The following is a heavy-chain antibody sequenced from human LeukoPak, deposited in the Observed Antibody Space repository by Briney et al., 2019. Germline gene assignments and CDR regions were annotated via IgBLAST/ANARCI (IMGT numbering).Heavy chain of an antibody. D-gene: IGHD3-22*01. Sequence: PGGSLRLSCAASGFAFSGSAMHWVRQASGKGLEWVGRIRSKANSYATAYAASVKGRFTISRDDSKNTAYLQMNSLKTEDTAVYYCTRLYYYDSSGSFWGQGTLVTVSS. CDR1: GFAFSGSA. V-gene: IGHV3-73*01. J-gene: IGHJ4*02. CDR3: TRLYYYDSSGSF. CDR2: IRSKANSYAT.